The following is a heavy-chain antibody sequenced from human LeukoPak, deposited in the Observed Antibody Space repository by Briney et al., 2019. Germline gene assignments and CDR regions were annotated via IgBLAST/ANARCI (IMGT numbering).Heavy chain of an antibody. V-gene: IGHV3-21*01. CDR3: ARDAGRGYYDSSGYYYAFDY. CDR1: GFIFSSYS. CDR2: ISSSSSYI. Sequence: GGSLRLSCAASGFIFSSYSMNWVRQAPGKGLEWVSSISSSSSYIYYADSVKGRFTISRDNAKNSLYLQMNSLRAEDTAVYYCARDAGRGYYDSSGYYYAFDYWGQGTLVTVSS. J-gene: IGHJ4*02. D-gene: IGHD3-22*01.